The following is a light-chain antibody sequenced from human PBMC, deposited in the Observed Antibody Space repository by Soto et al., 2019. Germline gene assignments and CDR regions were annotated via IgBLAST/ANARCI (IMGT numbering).Light chain of an antibody. J-gene: IGKJ1*01. CDR1: QSISSD. CDR3: QQRSNWLWT. CDR2: GAS. Sequence: EIVMTQSPATLSVSPGERATLYCRASQSISSDLAWYQQKPGQAPRLLIYGASTRATGIPARFSGSGSGTEFTLTISSLQSEDFAVYYCQQRSNWLWTFGQGTKVDIK. V-gene: IGKV3-15*01.